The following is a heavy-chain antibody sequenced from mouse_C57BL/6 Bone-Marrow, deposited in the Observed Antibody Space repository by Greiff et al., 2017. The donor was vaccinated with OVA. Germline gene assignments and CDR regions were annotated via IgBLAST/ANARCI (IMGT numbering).Heavy chain of an antibody. CDR1: GFTFSSYG. V-gene: IGHV5-6*02. Sequence: DVKLVESGGDLVKPGGSLKLSCAASGFTFSSYGMSWVRQTPDKRLEWVATISSGGSYTYYPDSVKGRFTISRDNAKNTLYLQMSSLKSEDTAMYYCARQIYYYGSSPYWYFDVWGTGTTVTVSS. D-gene: IGHD1-1*01. J-gene: IGHJ1*03. CDR3: ARQIYYYGSSPYWYFDV. CDR2: ISSGGSYT.